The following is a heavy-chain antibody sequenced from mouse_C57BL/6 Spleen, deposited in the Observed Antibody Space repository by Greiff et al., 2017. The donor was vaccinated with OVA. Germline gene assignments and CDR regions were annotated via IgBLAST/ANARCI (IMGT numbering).Heavy chain of an antibody. D-gene: IGHD2-2*01. CDR3: AGSGGLCGYDDGFDY. J-gene: IGHJ2*01. CDR2: INPGSGGT. V-gene: IGHV1-54*01. CDR1: GYAFTNYL. Sequence: QVQLQQSGAELVRPGTSVKVSCKASGYAFTNYLIEWVKQRPGQGLEWIGVINPGSGGTNYNEKFKGKATLTADKSSSTAYMQLRSLTSEDSAVYFCAGSGGLCGYDDGFDYWGQGTTLTVSS.